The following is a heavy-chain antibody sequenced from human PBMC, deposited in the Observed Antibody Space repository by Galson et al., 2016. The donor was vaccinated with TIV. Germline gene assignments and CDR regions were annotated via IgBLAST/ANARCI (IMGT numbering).Heavy chain of an antibody. CDR3: SRGNWNYGMGGAMDV. Sequence: AISGDSVSGNTAAWNWVRQSPSRGLEWLGRTYYTSKWNTNYAVSVKGRIIIRPDTSMNQVSLQLSSVIPDDTAVYYCSRGNWNYGMGGAMDVWGRGTTVTVSS. CDR2: TYYTSKWNT. J-gene: IGHJ6*02. CDR1: GDSVSGNTAA. V-gene: IGHV6-1*01. D-gene: IGHD1-7*01.